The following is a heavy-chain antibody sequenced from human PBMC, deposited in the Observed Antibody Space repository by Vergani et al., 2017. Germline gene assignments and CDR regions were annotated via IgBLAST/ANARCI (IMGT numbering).Heavy chain of an antibody. CDR1: GGSFSGYY. V-gene: IGHV4-34*11. J-gene: IGHJ6*02. CDR3: ARQPGRDSRGYYYYGMDV. D-gene: IGHD3-10*01. CDR2: IYYSGST. Sequence: QVQLQQWGAGLLKPSETLSLTCAVYGGSFSGYYWSWIRQPPGKGLEWIGYIYYSGSTNCNPSLKSRVTISVDTSKNQFSLKLSSVTAADTAAYYCARQPGRDSRGYYYYGMDVWGQGTTVTVSS.